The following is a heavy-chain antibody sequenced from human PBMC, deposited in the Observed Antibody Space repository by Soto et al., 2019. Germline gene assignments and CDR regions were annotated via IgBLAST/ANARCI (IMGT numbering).Heavy chain of an antibody. V-gene: IGHV3-48*04. CDR1: GFTFSSYS. Sequence: GGSLRLSCAASGFTFSSYSMNWVRQAPGKGLEWVSYISSSSSTIYYADSVKGRFTISRDNAKNSLYLQMNSLRAEDMAVYYCARAFDSGYDYYYYYYGMDVWGQGTTVTVSS. J-gene: IGHJ6*02. CDR2: ISSSSSTI. D-gene: IGHD5-12*01. CDR3: ARAFDSGYDYYYYYYGMDV.